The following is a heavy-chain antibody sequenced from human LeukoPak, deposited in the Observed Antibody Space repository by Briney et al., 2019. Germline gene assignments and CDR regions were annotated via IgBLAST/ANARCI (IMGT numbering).Heavy chain of an antibody. J-gene: IGHJ3*02. CDR1: GGTFSSYA. Sequence: GASVKVSCKASGGTFSSYAISWVRQAPGQGLEWMGGIIPIFGTANYAQKFQGRVTITADESTSTAYMELSSLRSEDTAVYYCARKRSSGYSHDAFDIWGQETMVTVSS. CDR2: IIPIFGTA. V-gene: IGHV1-69*13. CDR3: ARKRSSGYSHDAFDI. D-gene: IGHD3-22*01.